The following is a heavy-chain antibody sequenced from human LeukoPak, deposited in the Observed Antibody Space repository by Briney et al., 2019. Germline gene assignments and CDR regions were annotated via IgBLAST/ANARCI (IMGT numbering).Heavy chain of an antibody. CDR1: GFTFSTYA. CDR2: ISVTGGST. CDR3: AKHSRGSFRGASAFDY. D-gene: IGHD1-26*01. Sequence: GGSRRLSCAASGFTFSTYAMSWVRQAPGRGLEWVSAISVTGGSTYSADSVKGRFTISRDNSKNTLYLQMNSLRAEDTAAYYCAKHSRGSFRGASAFDYWGQGTVVTVSS. J-gene: IGHJ4*02. V-gene: IGHV3-23*01.